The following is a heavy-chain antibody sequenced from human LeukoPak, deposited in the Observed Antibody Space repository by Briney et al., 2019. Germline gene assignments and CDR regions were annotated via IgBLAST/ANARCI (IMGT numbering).Heavy chain of an antibody. V-gene: IGHV3-11*04. CDR2: ISSSGSTI. CDR3: ASENRDCSSTSCYPY. Sequence: GGSLRLSCAASGFTFSDSYMSWIRQAPGKGLEWVSYISSSGSTIYYADSVRGRFTISRDNAKSSLYLQMNSLRAEDTAVYYCASENRDCSSTSCYPYWGQGTLVTVSS. J-gene: IGHJ4*02. D-gene: IGHD2-2*01. CDR1: GFTFSDSY.